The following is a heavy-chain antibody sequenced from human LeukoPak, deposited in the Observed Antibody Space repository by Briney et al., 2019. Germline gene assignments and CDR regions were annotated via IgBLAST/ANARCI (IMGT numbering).Heavy chain of an antibody. D-gene: IGHD6-19*01. CDR1: GYTFTGYY. J-gene: IGHJ4*02. V-gene: IGHV1-2*02. CDR3: ARDPSDYSSGWYSGY. CDR2: INPNSGGT. Sequence: GASVKVSCKASGYTFTGYYMHWVRQAPGQGLEWMGWINPNSGGTNYAQKFQGGVTMTRDTSISTAYMELSRLRSDDTAVYYCARDPSDYSSGWYSGYWGQGTLVTVSS.